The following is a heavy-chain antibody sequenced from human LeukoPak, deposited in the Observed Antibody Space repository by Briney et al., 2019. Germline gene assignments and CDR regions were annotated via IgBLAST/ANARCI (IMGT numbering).Heavy chain of an antibody. Sequence: SQTLSLTCTVSGGSISSGSYYWSWIRQPAGKGLEWIGRIYTSGSTNYNPSLKSRVTISVDTSKNQFSLKPSSVTAADTAVYYCARESYYYDSSGYYIRFDPWGQEPWSPSPQ. V-gene: IGHV4-61*02. CDR2: IYTSGST. CDR3: ARESYYYDSSGYYIRFDP. D-gene: IGHD3-22*01. CDR1: GGSISSGSYY. J-gene: IGHJ5*02.